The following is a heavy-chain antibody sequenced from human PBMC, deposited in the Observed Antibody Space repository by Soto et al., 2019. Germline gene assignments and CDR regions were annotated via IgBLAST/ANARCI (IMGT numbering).Heavy chain of an antibody. CDR2: IYSGGST. Sequence: EVQLVESGGGLVQPGGSLRLSCAASGFTVSSNYMSWVRQAPGKGLEWVSVIYSGGSTYYADSVKGRFTISRDNSKNTLYLQMNSLRAEDTAVYYCARGIYYYDSSGHYLASYPSPDFDYWGQGTLVTVSS. CDR3: ARGIYYYDSSGHYLASYPSPDFDY. V-gene: IGHV3-66*01. J-gene: IGHJ4*02. CDR1: GFTVSSNY. D-gene: IGHD3-22*01.